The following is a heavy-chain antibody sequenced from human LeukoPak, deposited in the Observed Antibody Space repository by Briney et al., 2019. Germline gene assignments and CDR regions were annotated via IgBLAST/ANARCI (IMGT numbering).Heavy chain of an antibody. Sequence: GGSLRLSCAASGFTFSRFTMSWVRQAPGKGLEWVSTISGSGTSTCYADSVKGRFTVSRDNSKNTLYLQMYSLGAEDTALYYCATDRYGDYSFDYWGQGTLVTVSS. CDR1: GFTFSRFT. CDR3: ATDRYGDYSFDY. V-gene: IGHV3-23*01. D-gene: IGHD4-17*01. CDR2: ISGSGTST. J-gene: IGHJ4*02.